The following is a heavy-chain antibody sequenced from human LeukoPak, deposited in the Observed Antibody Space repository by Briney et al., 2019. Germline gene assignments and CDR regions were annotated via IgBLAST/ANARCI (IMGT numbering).Heavy chain of an antibody. V-gene: IGHV4-59*11. CDR1: GGSISSHF. CDR2: ISYSGST. CDR3: ARVAVIPHPFDY. Sequence: PSETLSLTCTVAGGSISSHFWSWIRQPPGKGLEWIGYISYSGSTSYKPSLKSRVTISVDTSKNQFSLKLSSVTAADTAVYYCARVAVIPHPFDYWGQGTLVTVSS. J-gene: IGHJ4*02. D-gene: IGHD3-10*01.